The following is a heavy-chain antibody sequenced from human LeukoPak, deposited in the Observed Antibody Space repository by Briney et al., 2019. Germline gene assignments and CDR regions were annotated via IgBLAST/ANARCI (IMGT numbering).Heavy chain of an antibody. CDR2: INQGATTK. V-gene: IGHV3-7*01. CDR3: ARLLGESTIYDL. CDR1: GFTFSDYY. Sequence: GGSLRLSCAASGFTFSDYYMSWVCQAPGKGLEWVASINQGATTKNYVDSAQGRFIISRDNAKNSLSLQMNSLRAEDTAMYYCARLLGESTIYDLWGQGTLVTVSS. D-gene: IGHD3-16*01. J-gene: IGHJ5*02.